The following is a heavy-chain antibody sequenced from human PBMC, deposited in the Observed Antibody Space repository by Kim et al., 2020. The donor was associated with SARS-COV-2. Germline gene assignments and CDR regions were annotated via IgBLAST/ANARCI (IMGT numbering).Heavy chain of an antibody. Sequence: GGSVRLSCAASGFTFSSYGMHWVRQAPGKGLEWVAVIWYDGSNKNCTDSVKGRFTISRDNSKNTLYLQMNSLRAEDTAVYYCASGVDMVATTVDYWGQGTLVTVSS. CDR3: ASGVDMVATTVDY. CDR1: GFTFSSYG. CDR2: IWYDGSNK. D-gene: IGHD5-12*01. J-gene: IGHJ4*02. V-gene: IGHV3-33*01.